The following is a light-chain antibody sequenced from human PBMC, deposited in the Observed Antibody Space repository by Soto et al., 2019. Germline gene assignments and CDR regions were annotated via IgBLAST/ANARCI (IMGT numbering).Light chain of an antibody. CDR3: SSYTSSSTLLVV. J-gene: IGLJ2*01. Sequence: QSALTQPPSVPGSPGQSIPISCTGTSSDVGGYNYVSWYQQHPGKAPKLMIYDVSNRPSGVSNRFSGSKSGNTASLTISGLQAEDEADYYCSSYTSSSTLLVVFGGGTKLTVL. V-gene: IGLV2-14*01. CDR1: SSDVGGYNY. CDR2: DVS.